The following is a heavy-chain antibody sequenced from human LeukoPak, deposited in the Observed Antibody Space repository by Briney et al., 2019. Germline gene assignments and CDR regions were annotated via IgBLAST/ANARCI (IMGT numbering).Heavy chain of an antibody. V-gene: IGHV3-23*01. CDR1: GFTFSSYA. D-gene: IGHD3-22*01. J-gene: IGHJ4*02. CDR3: AKYYYDSSGYYLFDY. Sequence: TGGSLRLSCAASGFTFSSYAMSWVRQAPGKGLEWVSAISGSGGSTYYADSVKGRFTISRDNSKNTLYLQMNSLRAEDTAVYYCAKYYYDSSGYYLFDYWGQGTLVTVSS. CDR2: ISGSGGST.